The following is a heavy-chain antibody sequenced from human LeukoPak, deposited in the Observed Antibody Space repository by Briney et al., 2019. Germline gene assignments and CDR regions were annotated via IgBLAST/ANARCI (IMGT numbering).Heavy chain of an antibody. CDR3: ARLIPVASRGWYFDL. CDR2: FYHTEST. CDR1: GGSLSSYY. D-gene: IGHD6-19*01. Sequence: SETLSLTCTVSGGSLSSYYRSWIRQPPGKGLEWIGYFYHTESTNYHPSLNSRLTMSVDTPKNQFSLKLSSVTAADTAFYYCARLIPVASRGWYFDLWGRGTLVTVSS. J-gene: IGHJ2*01. V-gene: IGHV4-59*01.